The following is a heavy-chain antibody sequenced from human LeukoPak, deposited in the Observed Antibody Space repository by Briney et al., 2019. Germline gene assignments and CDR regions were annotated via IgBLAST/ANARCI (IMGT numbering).Heavy chain of an antibody. CDR2: TYYRSKWYN. CDR1: GDIVSSNSAA. D-gene: IGHD5-18*01. J-gene: IGHJ4*02. Sequence: SQTPSLTCAISGDIVSSNSAAWNWIRQSPSRGLEWLGRTYYRSKWYNDYAVSVKSRITINPDTSKNQFSLQLNSVTPEDTAVYYRARDRGPRDTAMNYWGQGTLVTVSS. CDR3: ARDRGPRDTAMNY. V-gene: IGHV6-1*01.